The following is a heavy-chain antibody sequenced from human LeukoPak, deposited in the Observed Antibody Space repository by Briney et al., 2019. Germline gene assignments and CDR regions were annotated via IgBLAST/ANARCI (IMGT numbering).Heavy chain of an antibody. CDR3: ARATVNGNAPVPGYMDV. Sequence: NPGGSLRLSCAASGFTFSTYDMHWVRQVSGKGLEWVSSIGTIGDTFYPGSVKGRFTISRENAKNSLYLQMNGLRAGDTAVYYCARATVNGNAPVPGYMDVWGKGTTVTVSS. V-gene: IGHV3-13*01. J-gene: IGHJ6*03. CDR2: IGTIGDT. D-gene: IGHD4-11*01. CDR1: GFTFSTYD.